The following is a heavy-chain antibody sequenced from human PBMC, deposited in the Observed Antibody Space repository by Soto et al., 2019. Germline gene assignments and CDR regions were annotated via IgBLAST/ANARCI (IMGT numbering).Heavy chain of an antibody. Sequence: VQLVESGGGVVQPGRSLRLSCAASGFTFSDYAMHWVRQAPGKGLEWVAVVSHDGRNTHYADSVKGRFTISRDSSKNTVTLEMTSLRAEDTAVYYGAKGGRQWLVTSDFNYWGQGALVTVSS. CDR1: GFTFSDYA. CDR3: AKGGRQWLVTSDFNY. CDR2: VSHDGRNT. V-gene: IGHV3-30*18. J-gene: IGHJ4*02. D-gene: IGHD6-19*01.